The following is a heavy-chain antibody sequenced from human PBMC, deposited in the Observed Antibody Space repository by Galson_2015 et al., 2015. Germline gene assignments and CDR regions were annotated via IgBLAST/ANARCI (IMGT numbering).Heavy chain of an antibody. V-gene: IGHV1-2*04. J-gene: IGHJ1*01. CDR2: INPNSGGT. D-gene: IGHD3-3*01. CDR3: ARGITIFGVVTTSAEYFQH. CDR1: GYTFTGYY. Sequence: SCKASGYTFTGYYMHWVRQAPGQGLEWMGWINPNSGGTNYAQKFQGWVTMTRDTSISTAYMELSRLRSDDTAVYYCARGITIFGVVTTSAEYFQHWGQGTLVTVSS.